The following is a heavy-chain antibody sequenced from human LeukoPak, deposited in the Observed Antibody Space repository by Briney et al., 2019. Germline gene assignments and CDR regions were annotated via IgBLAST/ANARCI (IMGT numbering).Heavy chain of an antibody. CDR1: GGTFRRYT. J-gene: IGHJ3*01. D-gene: IGHD1-26*01. V-gene: IGHV1-69*02. Sequence: SVKVSCKASGGTFRRYTIIWVRQAPGQGLEWTGRIVPRVDIANYAQKFQGRVTIIADKSTSTAYMDLRSLRPEDTAVDYCATIVAAATNDAFDLWGQGTMVTVSS. CDR3: ATIVAAATNDAFDL. CDR2: IVPRVDIA.